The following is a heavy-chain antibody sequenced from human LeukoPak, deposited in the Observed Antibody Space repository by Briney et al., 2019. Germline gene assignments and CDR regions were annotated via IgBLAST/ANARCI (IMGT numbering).Heavy chain of an antibody. CDR2: IYTSGST. Sequence: SETLSLTCTVSGNSISSGDNYWSWIRQPAGKGLEWIGRIYTSGSTNYNPSLKSRVTISGDTSKNQFSLRLSPVTAADTPVYYCARASYSYDINGWVPFDYWGQGTLVTVSS. V-gene: IGHV4-61*02. D-gene: IGHD3-22*01. CDR1: GNSISSGDNY. CDR3: ARASYSYDINGWVPFDY. J-gene: IGHJ4*02.